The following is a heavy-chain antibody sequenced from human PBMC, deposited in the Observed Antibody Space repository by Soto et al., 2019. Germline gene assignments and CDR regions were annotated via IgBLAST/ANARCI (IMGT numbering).Heavy chain of an antibody. CDR3: ARMVVGVTIDY. CDR2: ISYTGDT. D-gene: IGHD1-26*01. CDR1: GDSVSSDGYF. J-gene: IGHJ4*02. V-gene: IGHV4-61*08. Sequence: QVQLRASGPGLLKPSETLSLTCTVSGDSVSSDGYFWTWVRQPPGKGLEWIAYISYTGDTNYNPSLKSRVTISVDTSRNQFSLKVRSVSAADPAMYFCARMVVGVTIDYLGQGTLVTVSS.